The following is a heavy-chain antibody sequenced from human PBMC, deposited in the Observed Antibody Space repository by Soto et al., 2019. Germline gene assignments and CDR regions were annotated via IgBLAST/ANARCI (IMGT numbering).Heavy chain of an antibody. CDR1: GFTFSSYV. Sequence: QVQLVESGGGVVQPERSLRLSCAASGFTFSSYVMYWVRQAPGKGLEWVALISHDGSIKYYAASVKGRFTISRDNSKNTMYLRMNSLRAEDTAVYYCARDRANTPPPRVRYYYYGMDVWGHGTTVTVSS. D-gene: IGHD2-21*01. V-gene: IGHV3-30-3*01. CDR3: ARDRANTPPPRVRYYYYGMDV. J-gene: IGHJ6*02. CDR2: ISHDGSIK.